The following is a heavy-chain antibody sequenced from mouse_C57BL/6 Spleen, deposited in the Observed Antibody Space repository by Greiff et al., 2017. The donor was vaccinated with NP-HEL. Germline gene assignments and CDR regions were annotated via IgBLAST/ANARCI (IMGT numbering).Heavy chain of an antibody. CDR3: ARVTTVVGFDY. Sequence: QVHVKQPGTELVKPGASVKLSCKASGYTFTSYWMHWVKQRPGQGLEWIGNINPSNGGTNYIEKFKSKATLTVDKSSSTAYMQLSSLTSEDSAVYYCARVTTVVGFDYWGQGTTLTVSS. V-gene: IGHV1-53*01. CDR1: GYTFTSYW. J-gene: IGHJ2*01. CDR2: INPSNGGT. D-gene: IGHD1-1*01.